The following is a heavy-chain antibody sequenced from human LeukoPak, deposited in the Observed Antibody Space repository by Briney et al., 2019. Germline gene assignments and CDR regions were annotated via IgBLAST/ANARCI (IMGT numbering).Heavy chain of an antibody. Sequence: GGSLRLSCAASGITFSFYAMSWVRQAPGKGLEWVAGISGSGGSTNYADSVKGRFTISRDNSKNTLYLQMNSLRAEDTAVYYCAKDLRAMMVVVFDYWGQGTLVTVSS. D-gene: IGHD3-22*01. CDR3: AKDLRAMMVVVFDY. CDR2: ISGSGGST. V-gene: IGHV3-23*01. CDR1: GITFSFYA. J-gene: IGHJ4*02.